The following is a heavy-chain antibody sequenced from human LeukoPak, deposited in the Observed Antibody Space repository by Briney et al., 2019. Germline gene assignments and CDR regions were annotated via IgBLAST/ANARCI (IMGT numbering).Heavy chain of an antibody. J-gene: IGHJ5*02. CDR1: GGSISSYY. D-gene: IGHD3-10*01. CDR3: ARAPPLHYYSSGSFSTLNWFDP. Sequence: PSETLSLTCTVSGGSISSYYWSWIRQPPGKGLEWIGYIYYSGSTNYNPSLKSRVTISVDTSKNQFSLKLSSVTAADTAVYYCARAPPLHYYSSGSFSTLNWFDPWGQGTLVTVSS. V-gene: IGHV4-59*01. CDR2: IYYSGST.